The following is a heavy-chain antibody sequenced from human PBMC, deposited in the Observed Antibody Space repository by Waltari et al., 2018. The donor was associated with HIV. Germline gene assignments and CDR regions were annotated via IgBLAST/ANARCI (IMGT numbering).Heavy chain of an antibody. CDR2: ISFDGSNK. Sequence: QVQLVESGGGVVQPGRSLRLSCADSGCILNNFGMHSVRQAPGKGLEWVAVISFDGSNKYYADSVKGRFTVSRDKSKNTLFLQMNSLRAEDTALYYCAKDSAGATSYYYYVMDVWGQGTTVTVSS. CDR3: AKDSAGATSYYYYVMDV. D-gene: IGHD3-10*01. CDR1: GCILNNFG. V-gene: IGHV3-30*18. J-gene: IGHJ6*02.